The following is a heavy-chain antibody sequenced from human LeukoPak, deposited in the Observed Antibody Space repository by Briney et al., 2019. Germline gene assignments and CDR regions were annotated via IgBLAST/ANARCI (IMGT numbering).Heavy chain of an antibody. CDR2: MKGDGSEE. CDR1: GFTFSNYW. Sequence: GGSLRLSCAASGFTFSNYWISWLRQAPGKGPEWVAQMKGDGSEEYYVGSVRGRFTISRDNAKNSLFLQMNSLRVEDRAVYFCARDVNGGYFDLWGHGTLVTVSS. J-gene: IGHJ4*01. D-gene: IGHD3-10*01. V-gene: IGHV3-7*01. CDR3: ARDVNGGYFDL.